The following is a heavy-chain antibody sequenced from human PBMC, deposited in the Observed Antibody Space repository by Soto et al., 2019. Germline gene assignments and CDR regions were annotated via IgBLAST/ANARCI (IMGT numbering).Heavy chain of an antibody. D-gene: IGHD5-18*01. CDR2: IYSGGST. CDR1: GFTVSSNY. Sequence: EVQLVESGGGLIQPGGSLRLSCAASGFTVSSNYMSWVRQAPGKGLEWVSVIYSGGSTYYADSVKGRFTISRDNSKITLYLQVNSLGAEDRAVYYCARENVDTAMGQMGYYYCYGMDVWGQGTTVTVSS. J-gene: IGHJ6*02. CDR3: ARENVDTAMGQMGYYYCYGMDV. V-gene: IGHV3-53*01.